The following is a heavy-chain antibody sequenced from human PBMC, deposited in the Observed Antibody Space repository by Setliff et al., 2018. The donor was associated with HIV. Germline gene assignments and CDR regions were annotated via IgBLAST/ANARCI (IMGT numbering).Heavy chain of an antibody. CDR1: GDSVSSASYY. CDR2: IYYSGTT. V-gene: IGHV4-61*01. CDR3: ASEAWTSYRSSSGYYYYYMDV. Sequence: PSETLSLTCTVSGDSVSSASYYWIWIRQPPGKGLEWIGYIYYSGTTKYNPSLKSRVTISVDTSKNQFSLKLSSVTAADTAVYYCASEAWTSYRSSSGYYYYYMDVWGKGTTVTVSS. J-gene: IGHJ6*03. D-gene: IGHD6-6*01.